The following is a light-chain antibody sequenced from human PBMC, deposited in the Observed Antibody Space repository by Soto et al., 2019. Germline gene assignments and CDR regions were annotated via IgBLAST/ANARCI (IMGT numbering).Light chain of an antibody. V-gene: IGKV3-15*01. Sequence: EIVMTQSPATLSVSPGERATLSCRASQSVSSNLAWYQQKPGQAPRLLIYGASTRATGIPARFSGSGSGTEFTLTLSSLQSEDFAVYYCQQYNNWPRGTFGQGTKVDIK. CDR1: QSVSSN. CDR2: GAS. J-gene: IGKJ1*01. CDR3: QQYNNWPRGT.